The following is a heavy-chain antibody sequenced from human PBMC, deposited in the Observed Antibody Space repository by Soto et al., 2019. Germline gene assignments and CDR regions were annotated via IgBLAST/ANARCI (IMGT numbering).Heavy chain of an antibody. V-gene: IGHV2-5*02. CDR1: GFSLSTSGVG. CDR2: IYWDDDK. D-gene: IGHD2-2*01. Sequence: SGPTLVNPTQTLTLACTFSGFSLSTSGVGVGWIRQPPGKALEWLALIYWDDDKRYSPSLKSRLTITKDTSKNQVVLTMTNMDPVDTATYYCAHSHQFLYCSSTSCTIYNWFDPWGQGTLVTVSS. J-gene: IGHJ5*02. CDR3: AHSHQFLYCSSTSCTIYNWFDP.